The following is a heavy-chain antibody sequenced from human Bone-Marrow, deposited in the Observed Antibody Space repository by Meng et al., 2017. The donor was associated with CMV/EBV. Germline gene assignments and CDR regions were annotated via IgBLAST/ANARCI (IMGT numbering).Heavy chain of an antibody. Sequence: SVKVSCKASGYTFTGHHMHWVRQAPGQGLEWMGGIIPIFGTANYAQKFQGRVTITTDESTSTAYMELSSLRSEDTAVYYCARDRTDAFDIWGQGTRVTGSS. CDR3: ARDRTDAFDI. J-gene: IGHJ3*02. CDR1: GYTFTGHH. CDR2: IIPIFGTA. V-gene: IGHV1-69*05.